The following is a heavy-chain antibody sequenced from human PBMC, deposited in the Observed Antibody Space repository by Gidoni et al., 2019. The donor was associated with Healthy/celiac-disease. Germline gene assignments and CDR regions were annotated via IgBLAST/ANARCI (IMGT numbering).Heavy chain of an antibody. J-gene: IGHJ6*02. CDR2: VKPILGIA. Sequence: QVQLVQSGAEVKKPGAAVKVSCQASGGTLSSYAISWVRQAPGQGLEWMGRVKPILGIATYAQKFQGRVTITADKSTSTAYMALSSLRSEDTAVYYCARDPSSYGYYYYGMDVWGQGTTVTVSS. CDR1: GGTLSSYA. D-gene: IGHD5-12*01. CDR3: ARDPSSYGYYYYGMDV. V-gene: IGHV1-69*04.